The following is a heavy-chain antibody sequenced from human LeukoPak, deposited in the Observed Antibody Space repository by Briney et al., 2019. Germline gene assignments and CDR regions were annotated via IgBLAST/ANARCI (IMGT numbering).Heavy chain of an antibody. CDR2: IGSGGRRT. Sequence: GGSLRLSCAASGFTFTNHDMHWVRQAAGKGLEWVSAIGSGGRRTYYADSVRGRFIISRENAKNTLYLQMNSLRAEDTAVYYCAKQGYSSGWYFDYWGQGTLVAVSS. D-gene: IGHD6-19*01. CDR1: GFTFTNHD. V-gene: IGHV3-NL1*01. CDR3: AKQGYSSGWYFDY. J-gene: IGHJ4*02.